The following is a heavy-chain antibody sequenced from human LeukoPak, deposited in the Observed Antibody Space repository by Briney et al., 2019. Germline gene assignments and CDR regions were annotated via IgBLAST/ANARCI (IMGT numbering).Heavy chain of an antibody. CDR3: ARGRYYGSGSYYNLIDY. CDR1: GYTFTSYY. Sequence: ASVKVSCKASGYTFTSYYMHWVRQAPGQGLEWMGIINPNGGSTSYAQKFQGRVTITRNTSISTAYMELSSLRSEDTAVYYCARGRYYGSGSYYNLIDYWGQGTLVTVSS. V-gene: IGHV1-46*01. D-gene: IGHD3-10*01. J-gene: IGHJ4*02. CDR2: INPNGGST.